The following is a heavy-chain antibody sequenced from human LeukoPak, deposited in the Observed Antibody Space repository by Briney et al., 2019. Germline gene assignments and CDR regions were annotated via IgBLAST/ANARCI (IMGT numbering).Heavy chain of an antibody. J-gene: IGHJ4*02. Sequence: GGSLRLSCSASGFAFSSFAIHWVRQAPGKRLEYVSAISNDGGGKYYGDSVKGRFTISRDNSKNTLFLQMSSLRPEDTAVYYCARAYRGYWGQGTLVTVSS. CDR1: GFAFSSFA. CDR2: ISNDGGGK. V-gene: IGHV3-64D*06. CDR3: ARAYRGY.